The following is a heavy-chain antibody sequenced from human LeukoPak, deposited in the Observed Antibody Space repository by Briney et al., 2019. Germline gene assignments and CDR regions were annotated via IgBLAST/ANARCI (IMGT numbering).Heavy chain of an antibody. D-gene: IGHD1-1*01. CDR2: ISGSSSYM. Sequence: PGGSLRLSCAASGFTLSSYSMNWVPQAPGKGLEWVSSISGSSSYMYYADSVKGRFTISRDNAKNSLFLQMNSLRAEDTAVYYCARDESSGTVDYWGQGTLVTVSS. CDR3: ARDESSGTVDY. CDR1: GFTLSSYS. J-gene: IGHJ4*02. V-gene: IGHV3-21*01.